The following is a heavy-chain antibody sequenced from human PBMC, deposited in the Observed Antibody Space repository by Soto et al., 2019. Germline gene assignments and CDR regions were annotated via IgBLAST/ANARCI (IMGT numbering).Heavy chain of an antibody. D-gene: IGHD4-17*01. CDR2: ISYSGDT. Sequence: QVQLQESGPGLVKPSDTLSLTCAVSGYSISSTSWWVWIRQPPGKGLEWIGYISYSGDTYYNPSLKSRVTMSVDTSKNQFSLKLSSVTAVDAAVYYCARTSRYYGDYDSWGQGTLVTVSS. CDR3: ARTSRYYGDYDS. J-gene: IGHJ5*01. CDR1: GYSISSTSW. V-gene: IGHV4-28*01.